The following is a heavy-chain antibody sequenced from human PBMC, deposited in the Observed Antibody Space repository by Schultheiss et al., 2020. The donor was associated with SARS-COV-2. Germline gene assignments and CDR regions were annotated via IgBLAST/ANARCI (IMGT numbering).Heavy chain of an antibody. CDR1: GFTFSSYS. J-gene: IGHJ2*01. V-gene: IGHV3-21*01. Sequence: GESLKISCAASGFTFSSYSMNWVRQAPGKGLEWVSSISSSSSYIYYADSVKGRFTISRDNAKNSLYLQMNSLRAEDTAVYYCARVPTRVPAALPLFDWYFDLWGRGTLVTVSS. D-gene: IGHD2-2*01. CDR3: ARVPTRVPAALPLFDWYFDL. CDR2: ISSSSSYI.